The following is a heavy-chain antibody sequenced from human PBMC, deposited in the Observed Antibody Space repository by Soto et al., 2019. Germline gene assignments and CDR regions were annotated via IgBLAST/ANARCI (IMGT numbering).Heavy chain of an antibody. CDR3: AKGGEGSCSKTSCLYFSDY. J-gene: IGHJ4*02. D-gene: IGHD2-2*01. Sequence: PGGSLRLSCAASGFTFSTYAMSWVRKAPGKGLEWVSTISGSGDSTYYANSVKGRFTISRDNYRNTLDLQMNSLRVEDTAVYYCAKGGEGSCSKTSCLYFSDYWGQGTLVTVSS. CDR1: GFTFSTYA. V-gene: IGHV3-23*01. CDR2: ISGSGDST.